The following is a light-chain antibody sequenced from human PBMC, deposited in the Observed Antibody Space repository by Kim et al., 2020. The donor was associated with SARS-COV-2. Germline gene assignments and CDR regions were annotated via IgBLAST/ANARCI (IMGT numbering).Light chain of an antibody. J-gene: IGKJ2*01. CDR1: QSINSY. CDR2: AAS. CDR3: QQSYSIPYT. V-gene: IGKV1-39*01. Sequence: DIQMTQSPSSLSASVGDRVTITCRASQSINSYLNWYQQKPGKAPKFLIYAASSLQSGVPSRFSGSGSGTDFSLTISSLQPEDFATYYCQQSYSIPYTFCQGTKLEIK.